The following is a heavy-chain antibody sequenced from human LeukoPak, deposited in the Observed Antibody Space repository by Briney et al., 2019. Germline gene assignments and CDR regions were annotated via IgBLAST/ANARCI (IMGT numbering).Heavy chain of an antibody. V-gene: IGHV1-46*01. Sequence: ASVXVSCKASGYTFTSYYMHWVRQAPGQGLEWMGIINPSGGSTTYAQKFQGTVTMTRDTSTTTVYMELSSLRSGDTAVYYCAREGITSITVNAFDIWGQGTMATVSS. D-gene: IGHD1-14*01. J-gene: IGHJ3*02. CDR2: INPSGGST. CDR1: GYTFTSYY. CDR3: AREGITSITVNAFDI.